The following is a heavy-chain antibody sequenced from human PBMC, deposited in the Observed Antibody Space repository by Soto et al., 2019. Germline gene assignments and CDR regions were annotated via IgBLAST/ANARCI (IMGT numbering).Heavy chain of an antibody. CDR3: ARGLGYCSGGSCSVRDGYYYYGMDV. J-gene: IGHJ6*02. D-gene: IGHD2-15*01. CDR1: GYTFTSYY. V-gene: IGHV1-46*03. CDR2: INPSGGST. Sequence: GASVKVSCKASGYTFTSYYMHWVRQAPGQGLEWMGIINPSGGSTSYAQKFQGRVTMTRDTSTSTVYMELSSLRSEDTAVYYCARGLGYCSGGSCSVRDGYYYYGMDVWGQGTTVTVSS.